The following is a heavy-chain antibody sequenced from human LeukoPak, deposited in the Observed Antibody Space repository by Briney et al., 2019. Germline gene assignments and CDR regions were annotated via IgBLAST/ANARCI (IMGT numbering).Heavy chain of an antibody. CDR3: ASLGTREVITTSFDY. CDR1: GFTFSTYA. V-gene: IGHV4-34*01. J-gene: IGHJ4*02. Sequence: PGGSLRLSCAASGFTFSTYAMSWVRQAPGKGLEWIGEINHSGSTNYNPSLKSRVTISVDTSKNQFSLKLSSVTAADTAVYYCASLGTREVITTSFDYWGQGTLVTVSS. CDR2: INHSGST. D-gene: IGHD3-22*01.